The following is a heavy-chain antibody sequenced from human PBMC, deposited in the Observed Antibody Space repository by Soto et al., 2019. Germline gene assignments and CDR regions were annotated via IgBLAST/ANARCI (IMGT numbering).Heavy chain of an antibody. D-gene: IGHD1-26*01. J-gene: IGHJ4*02. CDR2: ISYDGSNK. CDR1: GFTFSSYA. Sequence: GGSLRLSCAASGFTFSSYAMNWVRQAPGKGLEWVAIISYDGSNKYYADSVKGRFTISRDNAKNSLYLQMNSLRAEDTAVYYCARKSGSYPFDYWGQGTLVTVSS. V-gene: IGHV3-30-3*01. CDR3: ARKSGSYPFDY.